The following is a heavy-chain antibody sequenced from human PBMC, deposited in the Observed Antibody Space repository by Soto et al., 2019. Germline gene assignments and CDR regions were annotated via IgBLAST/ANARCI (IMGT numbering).Heavy chain of an antibody. J-gene: IGHJ4*02. V-gene: IGHV3-7*04. Sequence: PGGSLRLSCAASGFTFSDYWMSWVRQAPGKGLEWVAYIKQDGSEKYYVDSVKGRFTISRDNAKNSLFLQMNSLRAEDTAVYYCARARYRAVAGTSWGQGTLVTVSS. CDR3: ARARYRAVAGTS. D-gene: IGHD6-19*01. CDR2: IKQDGSEK. CDR1: GFTFSDYW.